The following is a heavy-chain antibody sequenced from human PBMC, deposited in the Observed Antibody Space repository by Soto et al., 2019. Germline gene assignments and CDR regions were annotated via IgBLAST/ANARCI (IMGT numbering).Heavy chain of an antibody. J-gene: IGHJ4*02. D-gene: IGHD3-22*01. CDR3: AKEEYYYDSSGTDY. CDR2: ISYDGSNK. Sequence: TGGSLRLSCAASGFTFSSYGMHWVRQAPGKGLEWVAVISYDGSNKYYADSVKGRFTISRDNSKNTLYLQMNSLRAEDTAVYYCAKEEYYYDSSGTDYWGQGTLVTVSS. V-gene: IGHV3-30*18. CDR1: GFTFSSYG.